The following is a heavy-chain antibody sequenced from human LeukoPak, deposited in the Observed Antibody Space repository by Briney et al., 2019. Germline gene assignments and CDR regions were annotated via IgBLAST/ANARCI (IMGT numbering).Heavy chain of an antibody. CDR1: GFTFRNYG. Sequence: PGGSLRLSCEVSGFTFRNYGMNWVRQAPGKGLEWVSSISSSSYIYYADSVKGRFTISRDNARKSLYLQMNSLRAEDTAVYYCARDVFGWEHPFDYWGQGTLVTVSS. D-gene: IGHD1-26*01. V-gene: IGHV3-21*01. CDR2: ISSSSYI. J-gene: IGHJ4*02. CDR3: ARDVFGWEHPFDY.